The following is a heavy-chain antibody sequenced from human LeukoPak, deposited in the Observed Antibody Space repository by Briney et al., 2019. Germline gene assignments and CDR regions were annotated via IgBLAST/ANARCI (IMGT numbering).Heavy chain of an antibody. Sequence: GRSLRLSCAASGFTFSSFGMHWVRQAPGKGLEWVAFISYDAYNKYYADSVKGRFTISRDNSKNTLYLQMSSLRAEGTAVYYCVKESMITFGGVIVYYFDYWGQGTLVTVSS. CDR3: VKESMITFGGVIVYYFDY. CDR1: GFTFSSFG. D-gene: IGHD3-16*02. CDR2: ISYDAYNK. V-gene: IGHV3-30*18. J-gene: IGHJ4*02.